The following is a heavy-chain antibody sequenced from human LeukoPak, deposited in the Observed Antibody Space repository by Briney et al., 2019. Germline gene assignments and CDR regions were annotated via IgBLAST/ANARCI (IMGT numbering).Heavy chain of an antibody. V-gene: IGHV3-74*01. CDR2: MNSDGSSR. CDR3: ARESTAVGDYYFDY. J-gene: IGHJ4*02. D-gene: IGHD3-16*01. CDR1: GFTFSSYS. Sequence: TGGSLRLSCAASGFTFSSYSMNWVRQAPGKGLMWVSRMNSDGSSRTYADSVKGRFTISRDNAKNTLYLQMNSLRAEDLAVYYCARESTAVGDYYFDYWGQGILVAVSS.